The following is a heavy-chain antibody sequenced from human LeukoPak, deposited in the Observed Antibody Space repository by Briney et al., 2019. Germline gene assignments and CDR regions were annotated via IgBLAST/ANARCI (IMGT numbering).Heavy chain of an antibody. CDR3: ARDRGQYTSTWLG. J-gene: IGHJ4*02. V-gene: IGHV4-38-2*02. D-gene: IGHD6-13*01. CDR1: GYSISSDYY. Sequence: SETLSLTCTVSGYSISSDYYWGWIRQPPGKGLEWIGSIYHSGSTYYNPSLKSRVTISVDTSKNQFFLKLSSVTAADTAVYYCARDRGQYTSTWLGWGQGTLVTVSS. CDR2: IYHSGST.